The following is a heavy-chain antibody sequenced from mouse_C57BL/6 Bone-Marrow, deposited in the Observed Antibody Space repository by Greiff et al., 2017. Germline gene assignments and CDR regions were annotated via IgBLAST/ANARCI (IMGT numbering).Heavy chain of an antibody. CDR2: IHPNSGST. V-gene: IGHV1-64*01. Sequence: VQLVESGAELVKPGASVKLSCKASGYTFTSYWMHWVKQRPGQGLEWIGMIHPNSGSTNYNEKFKSKATLTVDKSSSTAYMQLSSLTSEDSAVYYCARDYGSRFDYWGQGTTLTVSS. CDR3: ARDYGSRFDY. J-gene: IGHJ2*01. D-gene: IGHD1-1*01. CDR1: GYTFTSYW.